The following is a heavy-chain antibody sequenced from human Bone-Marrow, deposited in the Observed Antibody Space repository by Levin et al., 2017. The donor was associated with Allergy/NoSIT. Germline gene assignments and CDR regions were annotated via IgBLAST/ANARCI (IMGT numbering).Heavy chain of an antibody. CDR3: ASLSYYYGAGTHPDEDY. V-gene: IGHV4-30-4*01. CDR1: GASITSGDHY. Sequence: NPSETLSLTCSVSGASITSGDHYWSWIRQSPGKGLEWIGYIYYSGSTYYNPSLMTRITISLDPSKNHFSLKLRSVTVADTAVYYCASLSYYYGAGTHPDEDYWGQGALVIVSS. D-gene: IGHD3-10*01. CDR2: IYYSGST. J-gene: IGHJ4*02.